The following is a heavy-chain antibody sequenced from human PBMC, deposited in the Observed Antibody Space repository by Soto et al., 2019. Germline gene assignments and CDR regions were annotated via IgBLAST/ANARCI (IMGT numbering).Heavy chain of an antibody. V-gene: IGHV4-59*01. CDR3: ARDNAGYDSSGYYLFDY. J-gene: IGHJ4*02. Sequence: QVQLQESGPGLVKPSETLSLTCTVSGGSISSYYWSWIRQPPGKGLEWIGYIYYSGSTNYNPSLKSRVTISVDTSKHQFSLKLSSVTAADTAVYYCARDNAGYDSSGYYLFDYCGQGTLVTVSS. CDR2: IYYSGST. CDR1: GGSISSYY. D-gene: IGHD3-22*01.